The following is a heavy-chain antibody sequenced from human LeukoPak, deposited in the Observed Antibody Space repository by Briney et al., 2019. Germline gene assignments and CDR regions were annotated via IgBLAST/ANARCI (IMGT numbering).Heavy chain of an antibody. V-gene: IGHV6-1*01. Sequence: SQTLSLTCAISGDSVSSNSAAWNRIRQSPSRGLEWLGRTYYRSKWYNDYAVSVKSRITINPDTSKNQFSLQLNSVTPEDTAVYYCSGWTNYYYGMDVWGQGTTVTVSS. CDR1: GDSVSSNSAA. CDR2: TYYRSKWYN. CDR3: SGWTNYYYGMDV. J-gene: IGHJ6*02. D-gene: IGHD6-19*01.